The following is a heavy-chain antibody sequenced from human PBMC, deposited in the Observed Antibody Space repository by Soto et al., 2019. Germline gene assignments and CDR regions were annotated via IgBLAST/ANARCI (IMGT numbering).Heavy chain of an antibody. CDR1: GGSISSGDYY. J-gene: IGHJ4*02. D-gene: IGHD3-22*01. CDR2: IYYSGST. CDR3: ASAPYYYDSSGYLWAGVDY. Sequence: SETLSLTCTVSGGSISSGDYYWSWIRQPPGKGLEWIGYIYYSGSTYYNPSLKSRVTISVDTSKNQFSLKLSSVTAADTAVYYCASAPYYYDSSGYLWAGVDYWGQGTLVTVSS. V-gene: IGHV4-30-4*01.